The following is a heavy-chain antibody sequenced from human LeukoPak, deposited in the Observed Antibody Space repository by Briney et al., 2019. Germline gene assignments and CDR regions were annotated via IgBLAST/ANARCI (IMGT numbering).Heavy chain of an antibody. Sequence: SETLSLTCNVSGDSIGRSSYYWGWIRQTPEKGLEWIGSIFYSGSTYYTPSLKSRVIMSLDTSKNQFSLRLTSVTAADTAVYYCARQVAIVEPTDPNWFDSWGQGTLVTVPS. CDR1: GDSIGRSSYY. CDR3: ARQVAIVEPTDPNWFDS. D-gene: IGHD1-26*01. CDR2: IFYSGST. J-gene: IGHJ5*01. V-gene: IGHV4-39*07.